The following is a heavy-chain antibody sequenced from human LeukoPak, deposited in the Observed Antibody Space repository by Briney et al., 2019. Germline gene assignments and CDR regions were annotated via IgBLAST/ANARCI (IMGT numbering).Heavy chain of an antibody. D-gene: IGHD6-19*01. CDR3: ARGRQWLVYYYYMDV. V-gene: IGHV4-34*01. CDR1: GGPFSGYY. Sequence: SETLSLTCAVYGGPFSGYYWSWIRQPPGKGLEWIGEINHSGSTNYNPSLKSRVTISVDTSKNQFSLKLRSVTAADTAVYYCARGRQWLVYYYYMDVWGKGTTVTVSS. CDR2: INHSGST. J-gene: IGHJ6*03.